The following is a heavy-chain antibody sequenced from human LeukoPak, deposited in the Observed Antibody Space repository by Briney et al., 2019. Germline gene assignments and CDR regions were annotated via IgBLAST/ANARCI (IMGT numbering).Heavy chain of an antibody. Sequence: PSETLSLTCAVYGGSFSGSYWSWIRQPPGKGLEWIGEINHSGSTNYNPSLKSRVTISVDTSKNQFSLKLSSVTAADTAVYYCGGSSYYYDSSGYNDDAFDIWGQGTMVTVSS. CDR2: INHSGST. D-gene: IGHD3-22*01. CDR3: GGSSYYYDSSGYNDDAFDI. J-gene: IGHJ3*02. V-gene: IGHV4-34*01. CDR1: GGSFSGSY.